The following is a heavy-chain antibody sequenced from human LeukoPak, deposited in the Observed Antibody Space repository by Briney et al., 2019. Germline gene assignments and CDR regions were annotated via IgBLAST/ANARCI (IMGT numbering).Heavy chain of an antibody. V-gene: IGHV1-69*06. CDR2: IIPIFGTA. CDR1: GGTFSSYA. D-gene: IGHD3-3*01. J-gene: IGHJ5*02. CDR3: AAAYYVFWSAEGVWFDP. Sequence: ASLKVSCKASGGTFSSYAISSGRQAPGQGLEWMGRIIPIFGTANYAQKFQGRVTITADKSTSTAYMELSSLRSEDTAVYYIAAAYYVFWSAEGVWFDPWGQGTLVTVSS.